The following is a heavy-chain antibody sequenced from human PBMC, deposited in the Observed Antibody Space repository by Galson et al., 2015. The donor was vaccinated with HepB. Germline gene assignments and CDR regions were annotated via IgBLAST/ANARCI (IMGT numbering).Heavy chain of an antibody. CDR1: GYNFRSYG. J-gene: IGHJ5*01. V-gene: IGHV1-18*01. Sequence: SVKVSCKASGYNFRSYGISWVRQAPGQGLEWVGWISGYNANTDYTQKFQGRATMTTDTSTNTAYMELRSLRSDDTAVYYCARGRYATSPPDSWGQGTLVTVSS. CDR3: ARGRYATSPPDS. D-gene: IGHD2-2*01. CDR2: ISGYNANT.